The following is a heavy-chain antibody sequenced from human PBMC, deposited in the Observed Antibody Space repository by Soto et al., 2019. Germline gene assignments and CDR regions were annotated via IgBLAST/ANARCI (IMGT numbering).Heavy chain of an antibody. Sequence: GESLKISCKGSGYSFTSYWIGWVRQMPGKGLEWMGIIYPGDSDTRYSPSFQGQVTISADKSISTAYLQWSSLKASDTAMYYCERHKRQRGYSYGYYYYYGMDVWGQGTTVTVSS. V-gene: IGHV5-51*01. J-gene: IGHJ6*02. CDR1: GYSFTSYW. CDR3: ERHKRQRGYSYGYYYYYGMDV. D-gene: IGHD5-18*01. CDR2: IYPGDSDT.